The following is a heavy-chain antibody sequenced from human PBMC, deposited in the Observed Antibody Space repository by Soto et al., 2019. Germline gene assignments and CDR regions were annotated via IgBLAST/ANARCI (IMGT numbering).Heavy chain of an antibody. D-gene: IGHD5-18*01. J-gene: IGHJ4*02. CDR3: ARGGERYSYGSFDH. V-gene: IGHV4-59*01. CDR1: GGSISSYY. Sequence: PSETLSLTCTVSGGSISSYYWSWIRQPPGKGLEWIGYIYYSGSTNYNPSLKSRVTISVDTSKNQFSLKLSSVTAADTAVYYCARGGERYSYGSFDHWGQGTLVTVSS. CDR2: IYYSGST.